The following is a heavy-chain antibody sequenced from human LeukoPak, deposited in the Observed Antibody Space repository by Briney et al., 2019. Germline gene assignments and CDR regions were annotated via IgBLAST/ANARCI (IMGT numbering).Heavy chain of an antibody. D-gene: IGHD3-3*01. CDR2: VHLDGRT. V-gene: IGHV4-4*02. CDR1: GGSISSTNW. J-gene: IGHJ4*02. Sequence: PSETLSLTCGVSGGSISSTNWWTWVRQPPGKGLEWIGEVHLDGRTNYNPSLESRLTMSVDLSENHISLKLTSVAAADTAVYYGTREGGFYRPLDYSGQGTLVTVSS. CDR3: TREGGFYRPLDY.